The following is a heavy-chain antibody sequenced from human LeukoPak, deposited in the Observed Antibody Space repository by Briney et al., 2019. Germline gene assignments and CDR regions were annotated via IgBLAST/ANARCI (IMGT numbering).Heavy chain of an antibody. V-gene: IGHV3-23*01. Sequence: GGCLRLSCAASGFTFSSYAMSWVRQAPGKGLEWVSAISGSGGSTYYADSVKGRFTISRDNSKNTLYLQMNSLRAEDTAVYYCAKGGGFLDWLLDYWWQRTLFTVSS. D-gene: IGHD3/OR15-3a*01. CDR1: GFTFSSYA. CDR2: ISGSGGST. CDR3: AKGGGFLDWLLDY. J-gene: IGHJ4*02.